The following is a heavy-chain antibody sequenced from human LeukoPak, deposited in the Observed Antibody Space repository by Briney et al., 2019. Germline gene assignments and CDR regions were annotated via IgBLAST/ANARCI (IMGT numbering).Heavy chain of an antibody. J-gene: IGHJ4*02. CDR2: ISYDGSNK. Sequence: GGSLRLSCAASGFTFSSHAMHWVRQAPGKGLEWVAVISYDGSNKYYADSVKGRFTISRDNSKNTLYLQMNSLRAEDTAVYYCARDGSRTGTAGIDYWGQGTLVTVSS. CDR1: GFTFSSHA. D-gene: IGHD1-1*01. CDR3: ARDGSRTGTAGIDY. V-gene: IGHV3-30-3*01.